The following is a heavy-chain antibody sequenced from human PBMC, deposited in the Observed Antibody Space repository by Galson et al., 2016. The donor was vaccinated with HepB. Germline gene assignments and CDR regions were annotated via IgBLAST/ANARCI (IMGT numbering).Heavy chain of an antibody. CDR2: IYSAGAT. CDR1: GFSVSNKF. J-gene: IGHJ4*02. D-gene: IGHD5-24*01. V-gene: IGHV3-53*01. CDR3: ARGFCRSDGCNSLNYFDL. Sequence: SLRLSCAASGFSVSNKFMSWVRQAPGKGLEWLSVIYSAGATYYADSVRGRFTLSRDNSVNMVYLQMSSLRAEDTAVYFCARGFCRSDGCNSLNYFDLWGQGTRVTGSA.